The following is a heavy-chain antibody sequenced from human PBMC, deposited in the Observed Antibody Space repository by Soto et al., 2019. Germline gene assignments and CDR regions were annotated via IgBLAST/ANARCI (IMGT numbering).Heavy chain of an antibody. CDR2: INPSGGST. D-gene: IGHD4-17*01. J-gene: IGHJ6*02. Sequence: ASVKVSCKASGYTFFMYGISWVRQAPGQGLEWMGIINPSGGSTSYAQKFQGRVTMTRDTSTSTVYMELSSLRSEDTAVYYCARDRDKDGDYHLYYYYYGMDVWG. CDR1: GYTFFMYG. V-gene: IGHV1-46*01. CDR3: ARDRDKDGDYHLYYYYYGMDV.